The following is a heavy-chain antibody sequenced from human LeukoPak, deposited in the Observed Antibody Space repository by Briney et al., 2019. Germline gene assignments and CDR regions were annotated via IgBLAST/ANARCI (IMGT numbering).Heavy chain of an antibody. J-gene: IGHJ6*02. V-gene: IGHV3-48*03. CDR1: GFTFSTYE. D-gene: IGHD3-10*01. CDR3: ASQRGSGSPHYYYYGMDV. CDR2: ISTSGSTI. Sequence: PGGSLRLSCAVSGFTFSTYEMDWVRQAPGKGLEWVSYISTSGSTIYYADSVKGRFTISRDNAKNSLYLQMNSLRVDDTAVYYCASQRGSGSPHYYYYGMDVWGQGTTVTVSS.